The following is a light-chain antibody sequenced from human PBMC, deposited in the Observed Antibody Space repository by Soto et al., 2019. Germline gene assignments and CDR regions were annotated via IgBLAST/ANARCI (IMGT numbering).Light chain of an antibody. J-gene: IGLJ1*01. CDR3: NSYTTSNTPV. CDR2: DVN. CDR1: SSDVGGYDY. Sequence: QSALTQPASVSGSPGQSITISCTGTSSDVGGYDYVSWYQQHPGKAPKLMICDVNNRPSGVSNRFSGSKSGNTASLTISGLQAEDEADYYCNSYTTSNTPVFGTGTKLTVL. V-gene: IGLV2-14*03.